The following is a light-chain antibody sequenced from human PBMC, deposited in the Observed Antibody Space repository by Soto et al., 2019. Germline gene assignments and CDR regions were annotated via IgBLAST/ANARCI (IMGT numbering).Light chain of an antibody. Sequence: EIVLTQSPGTLSLSPGERAILSCRASQSVSSSFLAWYQQKPGQAPRLLIYGASSRATGIPDRFSGSGSGTDFTLTISRLEPEDFAVYYCQQYNNWPLTFGGGTTVEIK. CDR1: QSVSSSF. V-gene: IGKV3-20*01. J-gene: IGKJ4*01. CDR3: QQYNNWPLT. CDR2: GAS.